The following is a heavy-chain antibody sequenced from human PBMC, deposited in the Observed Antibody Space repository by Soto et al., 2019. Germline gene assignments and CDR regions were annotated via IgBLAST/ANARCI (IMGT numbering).Heavy chain of an antibody. CDR1: GFTFSTYG. CDR3: AKRGHCSTSACYAGDY. J-gene: IGHJ4*02. Sequence: EVQLLESGGDLVQPGGSLRLSCAASGFTFSTYGMNWVRQAPGKGLEWVSVISGAGDNTYYADSVKGRFTISRDNSKNTLYLQMHGLRAEDTAIYYCAKRGHCSTSACYAGDYWGQGTLVTVSS. D-gene: IGHD2-2*01. CDR2: ISGAGDNT. V-gene: IGHV3-23*01.